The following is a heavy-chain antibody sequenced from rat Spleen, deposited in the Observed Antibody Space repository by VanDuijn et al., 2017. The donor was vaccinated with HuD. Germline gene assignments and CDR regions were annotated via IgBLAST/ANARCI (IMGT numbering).Heavy chain of an antibody. V-gene: IGHV5-25*01. CDR3: ARRHYGYTDYFDY. Sequence: EVQLVESGGGLAQPGRSLKLSCAVSGFTFSNYDMAWVRQAPTKGLEWVASINPGGGGTYYPDSVKGRFTISRDNAKSTLSLQMDSLRSEDTATYYCARRHYGYTDYFDYWGQGVMVTVSS. CDR1: GFTFSNYD. J-gene: IGHJ2*01. CDR2: INPGGGGT. D-gene: IGHD1-9*01.